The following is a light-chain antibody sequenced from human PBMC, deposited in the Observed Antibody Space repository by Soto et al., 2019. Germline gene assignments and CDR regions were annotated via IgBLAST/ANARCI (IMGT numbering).Light chain of an antibody. V-gene: IGKV1-5*01. CDR2: DAS. J-gene: IGKJ4*01. CDR1: QSIGSW. Sequence: DVQMTQSPSTLSASVGDRVTITCRASQSIGSWLAWYQQKSGKAPKLLISDASSLENGVPSRFSGSGSGTEFVLTISSLQTDDFATYYCQHYNSYPHNFGGGTKVEIK. CDR3: QHYNSYPHN.